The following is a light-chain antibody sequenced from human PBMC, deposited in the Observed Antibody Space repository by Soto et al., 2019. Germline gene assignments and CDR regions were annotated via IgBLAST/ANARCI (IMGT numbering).Light chain of an antibody. CDR1: RSNIGNNY. J-gene: IGLJ3*02. CDR2: RSN. CDR3: AAWDDSLSGWV. V-gene: IGLV1-47*01. Sequence: QPVLTQPPSASGTPGQRVTISCSGSRSNIGNNYVHWYQQLPGTAPKLLIYRSNQQPSGVPDRFSGSKSGTSASLAISGLRSEDEADYHCAAWDDSLSGWVFGGGTKLTVL.